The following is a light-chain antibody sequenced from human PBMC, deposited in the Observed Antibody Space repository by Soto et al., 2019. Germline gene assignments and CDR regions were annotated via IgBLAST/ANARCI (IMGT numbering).Light chain of an antibody. V-gene: IGKV1-39*01. CDR2: AAS. Sequence: DIQITQSPSSLSASVGDRVTITCRASQSISSYLNWYQQKPGKPPNLLIYAASSLQSGVPSRFSGSGSGTDFTLTISSLQPEDFATYYCQQSYTTPWTFGQGTKVDIK. CDR3: QQSYTTPWT. CDR1: QSISSY. J-gene: IGKJ1*01.